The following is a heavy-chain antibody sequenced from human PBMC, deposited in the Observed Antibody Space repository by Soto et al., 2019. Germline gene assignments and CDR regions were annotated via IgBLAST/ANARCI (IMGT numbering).Heavy chain of an antibody. CDR1: GGSISSYY. J-gene: IGHJ6*03. CDR3: ARDRSPINNWTSMDV. CDR2: IYYSGST. D-gene: IGHD1-20*01. Sequence: SETLSLTCTVSGGSISSYYWSWIRQPPGKGLEWIGYIYYSGSTNYNPSLKSRVTISVDTSKNQFSLKLSSVTAADTAVYYCARDRSPINNWTSMDVWGKGTTVTVS. V-gene: IGHV4-59*12.